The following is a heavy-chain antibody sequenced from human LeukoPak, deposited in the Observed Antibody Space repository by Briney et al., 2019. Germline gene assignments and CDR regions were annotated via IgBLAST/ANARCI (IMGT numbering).Heavy chain of an antibody. CDR1: GGSISSSSYY. Sequence: SETLSLTCTVSGGSISSSSYYWGWIRQPPGKGLEWIGSIYYSGSTNYNPSLKSRVTISVDTSKNQFSLKLSSVTAADTAVYYCARRPINYYDSSGYSNDAFDIWGQGTMVTVSS. CDR2: IYYSGST. D-gene: IGHD3-22*01. CDR3: ARRPINYYDSSGYSNDAFDI. V-gene: IGHV4-39*07. J-gene: IGHJ3*02.